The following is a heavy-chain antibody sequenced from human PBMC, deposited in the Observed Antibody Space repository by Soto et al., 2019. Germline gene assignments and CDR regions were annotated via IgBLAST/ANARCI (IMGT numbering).Heavy chain of an antibody. D-gene: IGHD6-19*01. CDR3: ARDRPYSSGWYDMDV. CDR2: IYYSGST. J-gene: IGHJ6*02. V-gene: IGHV4-59*01. CDR1: GGSISSYY. Sequence: PSETLSLTCTVSGGSISSYYWSWIRQPPGKGLEWIGYIYYSGSTNYNPSLKSRVTISVDTSKNQFSLKLSSVTAADTAVYYCARDRPYSSGWYDMDVWGQGTTVTVSS.